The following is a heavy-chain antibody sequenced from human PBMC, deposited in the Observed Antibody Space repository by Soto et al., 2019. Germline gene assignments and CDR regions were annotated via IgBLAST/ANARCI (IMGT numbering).Heavy chain of an antibody. V-gene: IGHV4-4*07. J-gene: IGHJ3*01. CDR2: IYASGNT. D-gene: IGHD4-17*01. Sequence: PSETLSRTCTVSGGSIRGYYWSWIRQPAGKRLEWIGRIYASGNTNKNPSLKSRVTMSVDTSKNQFSLRLNSVTAADTAVYYCARVGRTRATVNTDAFDVWGQGTKVTVS. CDR1: GGSIRGYY. CDR3: ARVGRTRATVNTDAFDV.